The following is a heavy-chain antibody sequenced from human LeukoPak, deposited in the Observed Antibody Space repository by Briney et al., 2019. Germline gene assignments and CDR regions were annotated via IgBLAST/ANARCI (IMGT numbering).Heavy chain of an antibody. CDR3: ARIGLRGVIISRPLDY. D-gene: IGHD3-16*02. CDR1: GYTFTGYY. V-gene: IGHV1-8*02. CDR2: MNPNSGNT. Sequence: GASVKVSCKASGYTFTGYYMHWVRQATGQGLEWMGWMNPNSGNTGYAQKFQGRVTMTRNTSISTAYMELSSLRSEDTAVYYCARIGLRGVIISRPLDYWGQGTLVTVSS. J-gene: IGHJ4*02.